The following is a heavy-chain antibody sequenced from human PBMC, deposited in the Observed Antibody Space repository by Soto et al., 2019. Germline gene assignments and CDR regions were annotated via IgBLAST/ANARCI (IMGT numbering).Heavy chain of an antibody. CDR1: GYTFTRYG. D-gene: IGHD2-21*01. CDR2: ISAYNGNT. Sequence: ASVTVSCKASGYTFTRYGISWVRQAPGQGLEGMGWISAYNGNTKYAQKLQGRVTRTTDTSTSTAYMELRSQRSDDTALYYCAGCVWCAEQKGIRYYDYGMDVWGQGTTVTVSS. CDR3: AGCVWCAEQKGIRYYDYGMDV. V-gene: IGHV1-18*04. J-gene: IGHJ6*02.